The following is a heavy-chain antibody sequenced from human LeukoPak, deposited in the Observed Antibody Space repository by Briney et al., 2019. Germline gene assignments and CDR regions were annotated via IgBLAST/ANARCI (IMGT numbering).Heavy chain of an antibody. CDR1: GSTFTSSA. V-gene: IGHV3-23*01. D-gene: IGHD5-18*01. CDR2: MSGRGCST. J-gene: IGHJ3*02. CDR3: AKGVRNVWLVGAFDI. Sequence: GGSLILSCAASGSTFTSSAMSSVRQAPGKGLEWVSAMSGRGCSTYYADSVKRRYTISRDNSKNTAYLKMNSLRAGDTAVYYCAKGVRNVWLVGAFDIWGQGTMVTVSS.